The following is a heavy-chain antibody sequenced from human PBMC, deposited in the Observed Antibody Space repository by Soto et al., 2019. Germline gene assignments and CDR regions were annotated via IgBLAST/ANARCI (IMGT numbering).Heavy chain of an antibody. J-gene: IGHJ3*02. CDR2: INHSGRT. Sequence: SETLSLTCAVYGGSFSGYYWSWIRQPPGKGLEWIGEINHSGRTNYNPSLKSRFTYSVDTSKNQFSLKLSSLTAADTAVYYCARVSYSSSSASFDIWGQGTMVTVSS. V-gene: IGHV4-34*01. CDR1: GGSFSGYY. D-gene: IGHD6-6*01. CDR3: ARVSYSSSSASFDI.